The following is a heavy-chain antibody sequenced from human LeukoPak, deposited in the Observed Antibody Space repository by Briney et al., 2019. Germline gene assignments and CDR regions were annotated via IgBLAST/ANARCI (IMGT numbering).Heavy chain of an antibody. CDR2: IYSGGST. CDR1: GFTVSSNY. J-gene: IGHJ4*02. CDR3: ARVPRIQLWIHDY. Sequence: GGSLRLSCAASGFTVSSNYMSWVRQAPGKGLEWVSVIYSGGSTYYADSVKGRFTISRDNSKNTLYLQMNSLRAEDTAVYYCARVPRIQLWIHDYWGQGTLVTVSS. D-gene: IGHD5-18*01. V-gene: IGHV3-66*01.